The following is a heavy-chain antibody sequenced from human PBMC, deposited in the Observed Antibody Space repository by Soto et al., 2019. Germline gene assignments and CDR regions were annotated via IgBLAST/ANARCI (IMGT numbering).Heavy chain of an antibody. CDR2: IYPGDSDT. V-gene: IGHV5-51*01. CDR1: GYSFASHW. D-gene: IGHD6-19*01. J-gene: IGHJ4*02. CDR3: AKWGCCGWSAFDS. Sequence: PGESLKISCRGSGYSFASHWVAWVRQMPEKGLEWIGTIYPGDSDTKYSPAFRGQVTISADTSVSTAYLQWRSLEATDSAIYYCAKWGCCGWSAFDSWGQGTLVTVSS.